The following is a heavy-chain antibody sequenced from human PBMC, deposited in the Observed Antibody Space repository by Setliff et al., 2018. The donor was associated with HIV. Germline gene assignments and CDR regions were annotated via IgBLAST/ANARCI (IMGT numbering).Heavy chain of an antibody. D-gene: IGHD3-10*01. V-gene: IGHV4-61*01. CDR2: ISYTGST. J-gene: IGHJ4*02. CDR3: AGGLHYGLGKFGY. CDR1: GDSISSGNYY. Sequence: SETLSLTCTFSGDSISSGNYYWSWPRQPPGKGLEWIGYISYTGSTNYNPSLKSRVTISVDTSKNQFSLKLSSVTAADTAVYYCAGGLHYGLGKFGYWGQGTLVTVSS.